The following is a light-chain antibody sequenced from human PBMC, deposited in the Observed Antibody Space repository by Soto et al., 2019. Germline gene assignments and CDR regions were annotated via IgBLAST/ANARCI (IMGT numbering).Light chain of an antibody. Sequence: EIGMTQSLATLSVSTEEGATLSCRASQSVSSKLAWYQQKPGQAPRLLIYGASTRATGIPVRFSGSGSGTEFTLTISSLQSEDFAVYYCHQYDDGPYTFGQGTNVDIK. V-gene: IGKV3-15*01. CDR1: QSVSSK. J-gene: IGKJ2*01. CDR3: HQYDDGPYT. CDR2: GAS.